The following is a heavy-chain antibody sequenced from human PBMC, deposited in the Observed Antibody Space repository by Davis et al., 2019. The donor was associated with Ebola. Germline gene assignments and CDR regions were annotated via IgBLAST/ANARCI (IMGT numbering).Heavy chain of an antibody. CDR3: ARRILGDSRGAVDV. Sequence: GESLKIPCAASGFTFSIYGMYWFRQPPGKGLEWVSYIGANSEDISYADSVKGRFTISRDDAKDSYFLDMNSLRDEDMAVYYCARRILGDSRGAVDVWGQGTTVTVSS. D-gene: IGHD2-15*01. CDR2: IGANSEDI. V-gene: IGHV3-21*05. CDR1: GFTFSIYG. J-gene: IGHJ6*02.